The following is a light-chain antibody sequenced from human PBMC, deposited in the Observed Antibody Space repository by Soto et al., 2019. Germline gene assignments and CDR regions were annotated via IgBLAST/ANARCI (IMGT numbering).Light chain of an antibody. CDR3: QTWGAGIRV. V-gene: IGLV4-69*01. J-gene: IGLJ3*02. CDR2: VTRDGSH. Sequence: QPVLTQSPSASASLGASVKLTCTLSSGHSHYAIAWHQQQPEKGPRYLMKVTRDGSHSKGDGIPDRFSGSSSGAERYLTISSLQSEDEADCYCQTWGAGIRVFGGGTKLTVL. CDR1: SGHSHYA.